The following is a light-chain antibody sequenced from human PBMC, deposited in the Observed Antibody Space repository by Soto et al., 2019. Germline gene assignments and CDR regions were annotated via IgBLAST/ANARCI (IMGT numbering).Light chain of an antibody. J-gene: IGLJ2*01. CDR1: SSDVGGYND. CDR3: CLYAGSYILI. V-gene: IGLV2-11*01. CDR2: DVS. Sequence: QSVLTQPRSVSGSPGQSVTISCTGTSSDVGGYNDVSWYQQHPGTVPNLMIFDVSNRPSGVPDRFSGSKSGTTASLTISGLHDEEEDDYHCCLYAGSYILIFGGGTKLTVL.